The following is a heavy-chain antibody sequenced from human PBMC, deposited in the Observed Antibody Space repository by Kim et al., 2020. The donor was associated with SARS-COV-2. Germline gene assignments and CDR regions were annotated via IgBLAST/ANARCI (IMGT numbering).Heavy chain of an antibody. CDR2: IYPGDSDT. CDR1: GYSFTSYW. V-gene: IGHV5-51*01. Sequence: GESLKISCKGSGYSFTSYWIGWVRQMPGKGLEWMGIIYPGDSDTRYSPSFQGQVTISADKSISTAYLQWSSLKASDTAMYYCARFKRWLQLKDAFDIWGQGTMVTVSS. CDR3: ARFKRWLQLKDAFDI. D-gene: IGHD5-12*01. J-gene: IGHJ3*02.